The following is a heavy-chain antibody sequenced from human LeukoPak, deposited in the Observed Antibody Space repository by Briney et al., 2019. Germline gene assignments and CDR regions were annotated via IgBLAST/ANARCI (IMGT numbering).Heavy chain of an antibody. V-gene: IGHV1-69*05. Sequence: VASVKVSCKASGGTFSSYAISWVRQAPGQGLEWMGRIIPIFGTANYAQKFQGRVTITTDESTSTAYMELSSLRSEDTAVYYCARDRGGSASHGFDAFDIWGQGTMVTVSS. CDR1: GGTFSSYA. CDR2: IIPIFGTA. J-gene: IGHJ3*02. CDR3: ARDRGGSASHGFDAFDI. D-gene: IGHD3-10*01.